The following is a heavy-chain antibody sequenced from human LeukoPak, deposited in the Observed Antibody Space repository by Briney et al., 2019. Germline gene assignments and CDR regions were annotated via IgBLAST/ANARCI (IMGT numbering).Heavy chain of an antibody. CDR2: VTGSSINT. J-gene: IGHJ4*02. D-gene: IGHD3-10*01. V-gene: IGHV3-23*01. CDR1: GFTFSSYA. CDR3: AKRYASSGGYFDY. Sequence: GGSLRLSCAASGFTFSSYAMSWVRQAPGKGLEWVSSVTGSSINTYYADSVKGRFTISRDDSKNALFLQMNSLRAEDTVVYYCAKRYASSGGYFDYWGQGTLVTVSS.